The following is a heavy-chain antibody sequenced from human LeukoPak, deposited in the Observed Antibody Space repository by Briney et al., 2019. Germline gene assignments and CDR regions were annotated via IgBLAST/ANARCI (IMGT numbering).Heavy chain of an antibody. J-gene: IGHJ6*03. CDR1: GGSISSYY. D-gene: IGHD3-9*01. Sequence: PSETLSLTCTVSGGSISSYYWSWIRQPPGKGLEWIGYIYYSGSTNYNPSLKSRVTISVDTSKNQFSLKLSSVTAADTAVYYCARANYDILTGYYYYYYMDVWGKGTTVTISS. CDR3: ARANYDILTGYYYYYYMDV. V-gene: IGHV4-59*01. CDR2: IYYSGST.